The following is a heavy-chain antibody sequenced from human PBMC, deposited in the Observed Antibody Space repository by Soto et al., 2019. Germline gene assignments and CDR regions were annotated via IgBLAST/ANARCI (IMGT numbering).Heavy chain of an antibody. J-gene: IGHJ6*02. V-gene: IGHV4-34*01. CDR3: ARGPGRWSGYYILYYYYGMDV. CDR2: INHSGST. CDR1: GGSFSGYY. D-gene: IGHD3-3*01. Sequence: PSETLSLTCAVYGGSFSGYYWSWIRQPPRKGLEWIGEINHSGSTNYNPSLKSRVTISVDTSKNQFSLKLSSVTAADTAVYYCARGPGRWSGYYILYYYYGMDVWGQGTTVTVSS.